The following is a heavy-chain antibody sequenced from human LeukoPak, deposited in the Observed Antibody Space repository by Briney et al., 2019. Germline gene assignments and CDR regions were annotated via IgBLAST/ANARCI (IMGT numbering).Heavy chain of an antibody. J-gene: IGHJ6*03. Sequence: PSETLSLTCTVSGGSISSSSYYWGWIRQPPGKGLEWIGSIYYSGSTYYNPSLKSRVTISVDTSKNQFSLKLSSVTAADTAVYYCARLLSRLLITMIVVVINYYYYMDVWGKGTTVTISS. CDR1: GGSISSSSYY. CDR2: IYYSGST. CDR3: ARLLSRLLITMIVVVINYYYYMDV. D-gene: IGHD3-22*01. V-gene: IGHV4-39*07.